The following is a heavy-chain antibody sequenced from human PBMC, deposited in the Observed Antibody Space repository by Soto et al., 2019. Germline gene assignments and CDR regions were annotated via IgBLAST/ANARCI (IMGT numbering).Heavy chain of an antibody. CDR3: AKVGYGSGWYVDYFAY. J-gene: IGHJ4*02. CDR1: GFTFSSYA. V-gene: IGHV3-23*01. CDR2: ISGSGGST. Sequence: GGSLRLSCAASGFTFSSYAMSWVRQAPGKGLEWVSAISGSGGSTYYADSVRGRFTISRDNSKTTRYLQMNSLRAEDTAVYSFAKVGYGSGWYVDYFAYRVKETLFTASS. D-gene: IGHD6-19*01.